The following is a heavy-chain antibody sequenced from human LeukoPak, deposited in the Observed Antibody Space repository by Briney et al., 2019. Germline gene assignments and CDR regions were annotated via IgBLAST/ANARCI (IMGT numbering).Heavy chain of an antibody. J-gene: IGHJ4*02. D-gene: IGHD3-22*01. Sequence: PGGSLRLSCAASGFTVSSNYMGWVHLAPGKGLEWVSVIYGGGSTYYADSVKGRFTISRDNSKNTLYLQMNSLRAEDTAVYYCARLYCDSGIYYAYYFDYWGQGTLVTVSS. CDR3: ARLYCDSGIYYAYYFDY. CDR1: GFTVSSNY. V-gene: IGHV3-53*01. CDR2: IYGGGST.